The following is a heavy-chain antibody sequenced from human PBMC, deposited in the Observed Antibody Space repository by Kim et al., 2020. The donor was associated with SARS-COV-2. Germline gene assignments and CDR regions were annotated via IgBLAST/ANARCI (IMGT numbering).Heavy chain of an antibody. Sequence: GGSLRLSCAASGFTFSSYSMNWVRQAQGKGLEWVSSISSSNSYIYYADSVKGRFTISRDNAKNSLYLQMNSLRAEDTAVYYCARDLGSDNWGGYYYYGMDVWGQGTTVTVSS. CDR1: GFTFSSYS. CDR3: ARDLGSDNWGGYYYYGMDV. V-gene: IGHV3-21*01. CDR2: ISSSNSYI. D-gene: IGHD7-27*01. J-gene: IGHJ6*02.